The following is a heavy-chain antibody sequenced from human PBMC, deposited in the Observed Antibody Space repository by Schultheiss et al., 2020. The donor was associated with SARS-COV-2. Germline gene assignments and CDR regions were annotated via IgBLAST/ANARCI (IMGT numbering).Heavy chain of an antibody. CDR1: GFTFSSYS. CDR3: TTEGAGTTDHAFDI. D-gene: IGHD1-7*01. V-gene: IGHV3-15*01. CDR2: IKSKTDGGTT. J-gene: IGHJ3*02. Sequence: GGSLRLSCAASGFTFSSYSMNWVRQAPGKGLEWVGRIKSKTDGGTTDYAAPVKGRFTISRDDSKNTLYLQMNSLKTEDTAVYYCTTEGAGTTDHAFDIWGQGTMVTVSS.